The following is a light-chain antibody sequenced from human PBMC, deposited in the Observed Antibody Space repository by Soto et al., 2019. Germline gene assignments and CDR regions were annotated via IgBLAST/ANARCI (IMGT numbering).Light chain of an antibody. J-gene: IGLJ2*01. CDR3: QVWESSSDHVV. CDR2: DDS. Sequence: SYELTQPPSVSVAPGQAARITCGGNSIGSKSVHWYQQKPGQAPVVVVYDDSDRPSGIPERFSGSNSGNTATLTISRVEAGDEADYYCQVWESSSDHVVFGGGTQLTVL. CDR1: SIGSKS. V-gene: IGLV3-21*02.